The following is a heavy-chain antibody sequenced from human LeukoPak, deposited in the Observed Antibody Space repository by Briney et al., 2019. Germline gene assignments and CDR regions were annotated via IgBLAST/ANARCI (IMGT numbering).Heavy chain of an antibody. CDR3: AKGGGYCSGGSCYYFDY. J-gene: IGHJ4*02. Sequence: GRSLRLSCAASGFTFSSYGMHWVRQAPGKGLEWVAVISYDGSNKYYADSVKGRFTISRDNSKNTLYLQMNSLRAEDTAVYYCAKGGGYCSGGSCYYFDYWGQGTLVTVSS. CDR2: ISYDGSNK. D-gene: IGHD2-15*01. CDR1: GFTFSSYG. V-gene: IGHV3-30*18.